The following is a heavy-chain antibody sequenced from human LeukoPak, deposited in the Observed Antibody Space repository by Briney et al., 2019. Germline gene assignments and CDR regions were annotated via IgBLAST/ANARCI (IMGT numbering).Heavy chain of an antibody. Sequence: PGGSLRLSCAASGFTFSSYSMNWVRQAPGKGLEWVSYISSSSSTIYYADSVKGRFTISRDNAKNSLYLQMNSLRAEDTAVYYCARGRYSGYVVCMDVWGKGTTVTVSS. D-gene: IGHD5-12*01. CDR2: ISSSSSTI. CDR3: ARGRYSGYVVCMDV. V-gene: IGHV3-48*01. CDR1: GFTFSSYS. J-gene: IGHJ6*03.